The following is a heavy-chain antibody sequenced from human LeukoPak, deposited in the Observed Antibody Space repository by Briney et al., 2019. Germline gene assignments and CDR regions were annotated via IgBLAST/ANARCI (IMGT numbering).Heavy chain of an antibody. CDR3: ARAGDESTGHYDSLHF. CDR2: INPKSGAT. J-gene: IGHJ3*01. D-gene: IGHD2-8*02. Sequence: GASVKVSCKASGYTLDENHIHRVRQAPGQGPEWMGWINPKSGATDSAQQFQGRLTMTRDTSIGTASMDLSGLRLDDTGIYYCARAGDESTGHYDSLHFWGQGTMVTVSS. V-gene: IGHV1-2*02. CDR1: GYTLDENH.